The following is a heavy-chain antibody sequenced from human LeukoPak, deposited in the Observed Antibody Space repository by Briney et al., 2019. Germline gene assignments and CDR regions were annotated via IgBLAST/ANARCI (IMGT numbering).Heavy chain of an antibody. V-gene: IGHV6-1*01. CDR2: TYYRSKWYN. D-gene: IGHD6-19*01. CDR1: GDSVSSNSAA. Sequence: SQTLSLTCAISGDSVSSNSAAWNWIRQSPSRGLEWLGRTYYRSKWYNDYAVSVKSRITINPDTSKNQFSLQLNSVTPEDTAEYYCAREFNSKYGYSSGWNKFDYWGQGTLVTVSS. J-gene: IGHJ4*02. CDR3: AREFNSKYGYSSGWNKFDY.